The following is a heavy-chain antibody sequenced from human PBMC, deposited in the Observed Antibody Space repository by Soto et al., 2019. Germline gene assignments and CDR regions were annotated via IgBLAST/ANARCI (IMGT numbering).Heavy chain of an antibody. CDR3: AAGVSKSPLGGRYYYYMDV. Sequence: ASVKVSCKASGFTFTSSAVQWVRQARGQRLEWIGWIIVGSGNTNYAQKFQERVTITRDMSTSTAYMELSSLRSEDTAVYYCAAGVSKSPLGGRYYYYMDVWGKGTTVTVSS. V-gene: IGHV1-58*01. D-gene: IGHD3-3*01. CDR2: IIVGSGNT. CDR1: GFTFTSSA. J-gene: IGHJ6*03.